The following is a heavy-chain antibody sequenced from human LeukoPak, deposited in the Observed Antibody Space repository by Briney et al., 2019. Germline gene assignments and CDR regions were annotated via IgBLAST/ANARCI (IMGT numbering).Heavy chain of an antibody. CDR1: GGSISSYY. V-gene: IGHV4-59*08. J-gene: IGHJ5*02. CDR2: IYYSGST. Sequence: PSETLSLTCTVSGGSISSYYWSWIRQPPGKGLEWIGYIYYSGSTNYNPSLKSRVTISVDTSKNQFSLKLSSVTAADTAVYYCARHLATGQWLDPNWFDPWGQGTLVTVSS. D-gene: IGHD6-19*01. CDR3: ARHLATGQWLDPNWFDP.